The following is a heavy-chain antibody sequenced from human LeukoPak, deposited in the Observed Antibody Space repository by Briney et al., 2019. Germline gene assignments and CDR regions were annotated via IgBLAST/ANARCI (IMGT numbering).Heavy chain of an antibody. J-gene: IGHJ4*02. V-gene: IGHV3-53*01. CDR3: ARGDGYNFFDY. D-gene: IGHD5-24*01. CDR1: GFSVTNNY. CDR2: FYVGGAT. Sequence: GGSLRLSCAVSGFSVTNNYMSWVRQAPGKGVEWFSVFYVGGATYYADSVKGRFTISRDNSENTLYLQMKSLRAEDTAVYYCARGDGYNFFDYWGQGTLVTVSS.